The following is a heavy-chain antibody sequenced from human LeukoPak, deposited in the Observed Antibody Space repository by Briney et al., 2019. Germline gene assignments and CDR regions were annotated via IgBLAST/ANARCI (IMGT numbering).Heavy chain of an antibody. Sequence: GGSLRLSCAASGFTFSRSAVHWVRQAPGKGLEWVAVISHDGSNTDYTDSVKGRFTISRDNSKNTLYLQMNSLRAEDTAVYYCAKERNPWMHFDYWGQGTLVTVSS. D-gene: IGHD1-14*01. J-gene: IGHJ4*02. CDR3: AKERNPWMHFDY. V-gene: IGHV3-30*18. CDR2: ISHDGSNT. CDR1: GFTFSRSA.